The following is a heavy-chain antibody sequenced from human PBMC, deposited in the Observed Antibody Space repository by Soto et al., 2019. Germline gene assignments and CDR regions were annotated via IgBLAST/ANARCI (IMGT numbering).Heavy chain of an antibody. CDR3: ASLLDIVVVPAATFYGMDV. CDR1: GYTFTGYY. J-gene: IGHJ6*02. CDR2: INPNSGGT. V-gene: IGHV1-2*02. Sequence: QVQMVQSGAEVKKPGASVKVSCKASGYTFTGYYMHWVRQAPGQGLKWMGWINPNSGGTNYAQKFQGRVTMTRDTSISTAYMELSRLRSDDTAVYYCASLLDIVVVPAATFYGMDVWGQGTTVTVSS. D-gene: IGHD2-2*03.